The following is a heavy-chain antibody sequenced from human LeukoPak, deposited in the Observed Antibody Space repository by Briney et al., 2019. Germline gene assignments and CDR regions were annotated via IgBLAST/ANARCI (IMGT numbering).Heavy chain of an antibody. J-gene: IGHJ4*02. D-gene: IGHD1-7*01. Sequence: PSETLSLTCTVSGGSVNGYYWNWLRQAPGKGLEWIGFIHYSGLTVYSPSLQSRVGMSVDTSRNQFSLDLSSVTAADTALYYCARDPPEDEWNSLDSWGQGSLVTVSS. CDR1: GGSVNGYY. V-gene: IGHV4-59*02. CDR2: IHYSGLT. CDR3: ARDPPEDEWNSLDS.